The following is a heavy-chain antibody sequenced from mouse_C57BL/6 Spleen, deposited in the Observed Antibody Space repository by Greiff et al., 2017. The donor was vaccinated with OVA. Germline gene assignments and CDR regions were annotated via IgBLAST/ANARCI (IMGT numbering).Heavy chain of an antibody. Sequence: EVQLQQSGPELVKPGASVKIPCKASGYTFTDYNMDWVKQSHGKSLEWIGDINPNNGGTIYNQKFKGKATLTVDKSSSTAYMELRSLTSEDTAVYYSARNSFITTVVEGAMDYWGQGTSVTVSS. CDR3: ARNSFITTVVEGAMDY. J-gene: IGHJ4*01. V-gene: IGHV1-18*01. CDR1: GYTFTDYN. CDR2: INPNNGGT. D-gene: IGHD1-1*01.